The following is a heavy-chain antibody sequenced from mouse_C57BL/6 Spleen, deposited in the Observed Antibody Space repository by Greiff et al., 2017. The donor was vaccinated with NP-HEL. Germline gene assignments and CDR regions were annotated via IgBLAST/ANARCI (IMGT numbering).Heavy chain of an antibody. J-gene: IGHJ2*01. V-gene: IGHV1-69*01. CDR2: LDPSDSYT. D-gene: IGHD2-5*01. CDR3: ARSYYSNYVYCDY. CDR1: GYTFTSYW. Sequence: VQLQQPGAELVMPGASVKLSCKASGYTFTSYWMHWVKQRPGQGLEWIGELDPSDSYTNYNQKFKGKSTLTVDKSSSTAYMQLSSLTSEDSAVYYCARSYYSNYVYCDYWGQGTTLTVSS.